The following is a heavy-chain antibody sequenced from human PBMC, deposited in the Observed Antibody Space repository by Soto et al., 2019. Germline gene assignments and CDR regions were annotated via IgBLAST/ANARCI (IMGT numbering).Heavy chain of an antibody. D-gene: IGHD5-12*01. CDR1: GFDFSMSG. CDR3: ARAFPRGCSSAPFDS. CDR2: IWNSGSPQ. V-gene: IGHV3-33*01. J-gene: IGHJ5*01. Sequence: QVHVVESGGGVVQPGRSLRLSCAASGFDFSMSGMHWVRQAPGKGLEWVALIWNSGSPQYYGDSVKGRFTISRDNSKNMVFLQMSSLRAEDTGVYYCARAFPRGCSSAPFDSWGQGALVTVSS.